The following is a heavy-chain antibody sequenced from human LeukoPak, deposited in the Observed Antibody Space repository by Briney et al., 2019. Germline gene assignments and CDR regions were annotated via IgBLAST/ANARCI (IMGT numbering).Heavy chain of an antibody. CDR3: ARDRDDFWSGYYIPGFDY. CDR2: IYYSGST. V-gene: IGHV4-59*01. D-gene: IGHD3-3*01. J-gene: IGHJ4*02. CDR1: GGSISSYY. Sequence: MPSETLSLTCTVSGGSISSYYWSWVRQPPGKGLEWIGYIYYSGSTNYNPSLKSRVTISVDTSKNQFFLKLSSVTAADTAVYYCARDRDDFWSGYYIPGFDYWGQGTLVTVSS.